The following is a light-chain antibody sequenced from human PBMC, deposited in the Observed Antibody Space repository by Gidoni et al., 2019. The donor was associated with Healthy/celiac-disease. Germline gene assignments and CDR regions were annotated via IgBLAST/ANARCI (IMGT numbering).Light chain of an antibody. J-gene: IGKJ2*03. CDR2: AAS. CDR3: QQLNSYPG. V-gene: IGKV1-9*01. CDR1: QGISSD. Sequence: DIQLTQSPSFLSASVGDRVTITCRASQGISSDLAWYQQKPGKAPKLLIYAASTLQSGVPSRFSGSGSGTEFTLTISSLQPEDFATYYCQQLNSYPGFGQGTKLEIK.